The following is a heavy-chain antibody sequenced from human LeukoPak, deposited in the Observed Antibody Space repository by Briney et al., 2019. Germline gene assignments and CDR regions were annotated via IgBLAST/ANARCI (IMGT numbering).Heavy chain of an antibody. CDR1: GFTFSSYA. D-gene: IGHD3-22*01. J-gene: IGHJ3*02. V-gene: IGHV3-30*04. Sequence: GRSLRLSCAASGFTFSSYAMHWVRQAPGKGLEWVAVISYDGSNKYYADSVKGRFTISRDNSKNTLYLQMNSLRAEDTAVYYCARENYDSRGLAFDIWAKGQWSPSLQ. CDR3: ARENYDSRGLAFDI. CDR2: ISYDGSNK.